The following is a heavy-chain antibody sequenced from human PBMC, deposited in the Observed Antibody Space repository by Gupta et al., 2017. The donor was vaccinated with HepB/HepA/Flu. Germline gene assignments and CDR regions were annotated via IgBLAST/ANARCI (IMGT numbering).Heavy chain of an antibody. V-gene: IGHV3-73*02. Sequence: EVPLVESGAGLVQPGGSLKLSCSASGFTFSASAMHWVRLASGKGLEWVGRIRSKANSYATAYAASVKGRFTISRDDSKNTAYLQMNSLKTEDTAVYYGTRPRADCSSTSCRIDYWGQGTLGTVSA. D-gene: IGHD2-2*01. CDR3: TRPRADCSSTSCRIDY. CDR1: GFTFSASA. CDR2: IRSKANSYAT. J-gene: IGHJ4*02.